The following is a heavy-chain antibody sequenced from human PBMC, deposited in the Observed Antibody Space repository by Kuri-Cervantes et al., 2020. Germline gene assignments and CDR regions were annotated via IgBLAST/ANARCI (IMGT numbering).Heavy chain of an antibody. D-gene: IGHD3-10*01. CDR1: GGSISSSSYY. Sequence: SETLSLTCTVSGGSISSSSYYWGWIRQPPGKGLEWIGEINHSGSTNYNPSLKSRVTASVDTSKNQFSLKLSSVTAADTAVYYCARSTFKKIHVGAFRYDFHYYMDVWGKGTSVTVSS. CDR3: ARSTFKKIHVGAFRYDFHYYMDV. CDR2: INHSGST. V-gene: IGHV4-39*07. J-gene: IGHJ6*03.